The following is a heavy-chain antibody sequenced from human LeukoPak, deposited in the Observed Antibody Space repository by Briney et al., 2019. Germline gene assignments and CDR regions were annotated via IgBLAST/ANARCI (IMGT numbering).Heavy chain of an antibody. CDR2: TSFSSSPI. V-gene: IGHV3-48*04. CDR3: ARARAGVYMDV. J-gene: IGHJ6*03. D-gene: IGHD2-8*01. Sequence: PGGSLRLSCAASGFTFSSYSMNWVRQAPGKGLEWVSYTSFSSSPIYYADSVKGRFTISRDNAKNSLYLQMNSLRAEDTAMYYCARARAGVYMDVWGKGTTVTVSS. CDR1: GFTFSSYS.